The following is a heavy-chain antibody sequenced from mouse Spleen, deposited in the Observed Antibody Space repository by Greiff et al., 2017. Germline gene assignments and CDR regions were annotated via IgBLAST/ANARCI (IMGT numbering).Heavy chain of an antibody. J-gene: IGHJ4*01. D-gene: IGHD2-1*01. CDR1: GYTFTDYE. V-gene: IGHV1-15*01. CDR2: IDPETGGT. Sequence: QVQLKQSGAELVRPGASVTLSCKASGYTFTDYEMHWVKQTPVHGLEWIGAIDPETGGTAYNQKFKGKAILTADKSSSTAYMELRSLTSEDSAVYYCTRRYGNYEAMDYWGQGTSVTVSS. CDR3: TRRYGNYEAMDY.